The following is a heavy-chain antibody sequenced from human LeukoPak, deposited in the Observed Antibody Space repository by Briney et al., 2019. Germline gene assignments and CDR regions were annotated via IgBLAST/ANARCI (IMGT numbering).Heavy chain of an antibody. D-gene: IGHD6-19*01. Sequence: GGSLRLSCAASGFTFSDYYMSWIRQAPGKGLEWASYISSSSSYTNYADSVKGRFTISRDNAKNSLYLQMNSLRAEDTAVYYCARSGIAVAGTVDYWGQGTLVTVSS. V-gene: IGHV3-11*06. CDR3: ARSGIAVAGTVDY. J-gene: IGHJ4*02. CDR1: GFTFSDYY. CDR2: ISSSSSYT.